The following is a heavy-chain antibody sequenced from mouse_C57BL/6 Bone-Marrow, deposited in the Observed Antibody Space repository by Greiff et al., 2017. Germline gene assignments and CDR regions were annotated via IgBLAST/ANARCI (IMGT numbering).Heavy chain of an antibody. Sequence: EVQLLESGGGLVKPGGSLKLSCAASGFTFSDYGMHWVRQAPEKGLEWVAYISSGSSTIYYADTVKGRFTISRDNAKNTLFLQMTSLRSEDTAVYYCARGDGYSPAWFDYWGQGTLVTVSA. CDR1: GFTFSDYG. J-gene: IGHJ3*01. V-gene: IGHV5-17*01. CDR3: ARGDGYSPAWFDY. D-gene: IGHD2-3*01. CDR2: ISSGSSTI.